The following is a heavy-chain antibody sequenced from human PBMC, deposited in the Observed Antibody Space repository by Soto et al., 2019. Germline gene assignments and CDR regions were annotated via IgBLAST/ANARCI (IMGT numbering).Heavy chain of an antibody. CDR1: GGTFSSYA. V-gene: IGHV1-69*01. D-gene: IGHD2-2*01. Sequence: QVQLVQSGAEVKKPGSSVKVSCKASGGTFSSYAISWVRQAPGQGLEWMGGIIPIFGTAHYAQKFQGRDTITADESTSTAYKKLSSLRSDDTAVYYCANIYCISTSCYAGYYYYYYGMDVWGKGTTVTVCS. CDR2: IIPIFGTA. J-gene: IGHJ6*04. CDR3: ANIYCISTSCYAGYYYYYYGMDV.